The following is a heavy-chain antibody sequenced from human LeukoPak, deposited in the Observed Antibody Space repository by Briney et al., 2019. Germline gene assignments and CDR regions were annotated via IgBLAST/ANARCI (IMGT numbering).Heavy chain of an antibody. V-gene: IGHV3-66*01. D-gene: IGHD3-16*01. CDR3: AREISRFGI. CDR2: IYIGGST. J-gene: IGHJ4*02. Sequence: PGGSLRLSCAASGFTVSSNYMSWVRQAPGKGLEWVSSIYIGGSTYYADSVKGRFTISRDNPNNTLYLQMHSLRAEDTAVYYCAREISRFGIWGQGTLVTVFS. CDR1: GFTVSSNY.